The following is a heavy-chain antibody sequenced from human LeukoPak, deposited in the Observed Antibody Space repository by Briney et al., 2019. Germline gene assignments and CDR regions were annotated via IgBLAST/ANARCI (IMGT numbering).Heavy chain of an antibody. J-gene: IGHJ6*02. Sequence: GASVKVSRKASGHTSTTYAIHWVRQAPGQGLEWMGWINAGNGKIKYSQKFQGRVTITADESTSTAYMELSSLRSEDTAVYYCARGAEVAARLSGYYYYGMDVWGQGTTVTVSS. CDR2: INAGNGKI. D-gene: IGHD6-6*01. CDR3: ARGAEVAARLSGYYYYGMDV. CDR1: GHTSTTYA. V-gene: IGHV1-3*01.